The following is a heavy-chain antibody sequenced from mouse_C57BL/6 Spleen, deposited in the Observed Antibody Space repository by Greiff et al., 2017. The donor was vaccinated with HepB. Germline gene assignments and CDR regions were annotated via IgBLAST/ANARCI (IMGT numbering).Heavy chain of an antibody. V-gene: IGHV5-9*01. CDR2: ISGGGGNT. D-gene: IGHD2-3*01. J-gene: IGHJ3*01. Sequence: EVHLVESGGGLVKPGGSLKLSCAASGFTFSSYTMSWVRQTPEKRLEWVATISGGGGNTYYPDSVKGRFTISRDNAKNTLYLQMSRLRSEDTALYYCARPRVYDGYYEGFAYWGQGTLVTVSA. CDR1: GFTFSSYT. CDR3: ARPRVYDGYYEGFAY.